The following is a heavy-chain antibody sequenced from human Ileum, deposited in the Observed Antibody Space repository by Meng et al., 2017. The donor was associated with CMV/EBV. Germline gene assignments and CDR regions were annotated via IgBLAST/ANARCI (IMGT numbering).Heavy chain of an antibody. Sequence: KPDPGLAKPTKNRAHTGTDYDESITSFYWRWLRQPAGKALGWIGRIYNGGSTNYNPSQKSRVTLSVDTSKNQFSMRLTSVTAADTAVYYCARGPGGFGDFNFDYWGQGTLVTVSS. V-gene: IGHV4-4*07. J-gene: IGHJ4*02. CDR2: IYNGGST. CDR3: ARGPGGFGDFNFDY. D-gene: IGHD3-16*01. CDR1: DESITSFY.